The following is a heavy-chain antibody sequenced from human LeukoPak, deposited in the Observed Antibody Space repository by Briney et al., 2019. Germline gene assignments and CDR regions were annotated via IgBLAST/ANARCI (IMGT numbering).Heavy chain of an antibody. CDR3: AKPRGSGYGYGFDY. J-gene: IGHJ4*02. D-gene: IGHD5-18*01. V-gene: IGHV3-30*18. CDR1: GFPFINHD. Sequence: GGSLRLSCAACGFPFINHDMHCLRQAPGKGLEWVALISYDTINQYYADSVKGRFTISRDHSKNTLYLQMHRLRAEDTALYYCAKPRGSGYGYGFDYWGQGTLVTVSS. CDR2: ISYDTINQ.